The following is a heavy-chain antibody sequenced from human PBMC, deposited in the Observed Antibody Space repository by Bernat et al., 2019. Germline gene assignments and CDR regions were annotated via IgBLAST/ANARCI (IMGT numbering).Heavy chain of an antibody. CDR2: ISAYNGNT. CDR1: GYTFTSYG. V-gene: IGHV1-18*01. J-gene: IGHJ3*02. Sequence: QVQLAQSGAEVKKPGASVKVSCKASGYTFTSYGISWVRQAPGQGLEWMGWISAYNGNTNYAQKLQGRVTMTTDTSTSTAYMELRSLRSDDTAVYYCARNLLRYFDWLSPDGAFDIWGQGTMVTVSS. D-gene: IGHD3-9*01. CDR3: ARNLLRYFDWLSPDGAFDI.